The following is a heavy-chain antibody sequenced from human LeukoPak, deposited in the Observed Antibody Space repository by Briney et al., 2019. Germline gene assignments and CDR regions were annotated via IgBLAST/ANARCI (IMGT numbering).Heavy chain of an antibody. J-gene: IGHJ4*02. D-gene: IGHD6-19*01. CDR3: ARDSFGYSSGWYEAGFDY. V-gene: IGHV6-1*01. CDR2: TYYRSKWYN. Sequence: SQTLSLTCAISGDSVSSNSAAWTWIRQSPSRGLEWLGRTYYRSKWYNDYAVSVKSRLTINPDTSKNQFSLQLNSVTPEDTAVYYCARDSFGYSSGWYEAGFDYWGQGTLVTVSS. CDR1: GDSVSSNSAA.